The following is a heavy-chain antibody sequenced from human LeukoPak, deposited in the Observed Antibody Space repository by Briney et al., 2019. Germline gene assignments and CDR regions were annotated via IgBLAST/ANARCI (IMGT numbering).Heavy chain of an antibody. D-gene: IGHD1-26*01. CDR1: GFTFSNYE. V-gene: IGHV3-74*01. CDR3: ARGWAGGFDH. Sequence: PGGPLRLSCAASGFTFSNYEMHWVRQAPGKGLVWVSRINSDGSSTFYADSVKGRFTISRDNAKNTLYLQMNSLRAEDTAVYYCARGWAGGFDHWGQGTLVTVSS. J-gene: IGHJ4*02. CDR2: INSDGSST.